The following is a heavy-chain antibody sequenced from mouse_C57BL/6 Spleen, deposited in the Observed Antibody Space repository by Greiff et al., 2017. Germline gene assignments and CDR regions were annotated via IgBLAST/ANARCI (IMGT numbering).Heavy chain of an antibody. CDR1: GYTFTSYW. Sequence: VQLQQPGAELVRPGSSVKLSCKASGYTFTSYWMDWVKQRPGQGLEWIGNIYPSDSETHYNQKFKDKATLTVDKSSSTAYMQLSSLTSEDSAVYYCAIEGYGNYYFDYWGQGTTLTVSS. D-gene: IGHD2-1*01. V-gene: IGHV1-61*01. J-gene: IGHJ2*01. CDR3: AIEGYGNYYFDY. CDR2: IYPSDSET.